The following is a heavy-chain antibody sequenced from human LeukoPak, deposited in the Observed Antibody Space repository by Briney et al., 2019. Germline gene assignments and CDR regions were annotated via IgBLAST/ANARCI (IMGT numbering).Heavy chain of an antibody. V-gene: IGHV3-7*01. CDR1: GITFNCYW. J-gene: IGHJ3*02. D-gene: IGHD6-19*01. Sequence: VGSLRLSCAGSGITFNCYWMRLARQGPGQGLEWVANIKQDGSAKYYLDSVKGRFTISRDNAKNSLYLHSNRLRAEDTAVYYCAAPPPRKAGYSSGWYSGGDALDIWGQGTIVTLSS. CDR2: IKQDGSAK. CDR3: AAPPPRKAGYSSGWYSGGDALDI.